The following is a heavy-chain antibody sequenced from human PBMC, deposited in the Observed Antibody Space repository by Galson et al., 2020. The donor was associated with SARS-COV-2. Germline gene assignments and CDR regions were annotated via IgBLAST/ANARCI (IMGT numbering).Heavy chain of an antibody. CDR3: AKEESTSWYYDY. CDR2: ISGSDDNT. Sequence: GGSLRLSCAASGFTFSSYDMSWVRQAPGKGLEWVSGISGSDDNTYYADSVKGRFIISRDNSKNTLFLQMNSLRAEDTAVYYCAKEESTSWYYDYWGQGTLVTVSS. J-gene: IGHJ4*02. V-gene: IGHV3-23*01. D-gene: IGHD6-13*01. CDR1: GFTFSSYD.